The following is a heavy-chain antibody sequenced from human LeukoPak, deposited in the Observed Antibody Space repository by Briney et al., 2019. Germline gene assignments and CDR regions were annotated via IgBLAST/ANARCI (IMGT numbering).Heavy chain of an antibody. CDR2: IKQDGSEK. V-gene: IGHV3-7*01. D-gene: IGHD4-17*01. CDR3: ARARLYGDYYFDY. CDR1: GFTFSSYE. Sequence: PGGSLRLSCAASGFTFSSYEMNWVRQAPGKGLEWVANIKQDGSEKNYVDSVKGRFTISRDNAKNSLYLQMNSLRAEDTAVYYCARARLYGDYYFDYWGQGTLVTVSS. J-gene: IGHJ4*02.